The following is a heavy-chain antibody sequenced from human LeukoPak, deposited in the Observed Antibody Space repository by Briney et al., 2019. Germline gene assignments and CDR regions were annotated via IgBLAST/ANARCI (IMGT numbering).Heavy chain of an antibody. D-gene: IGHD2-2*01. CDR3: ARASSDGVVPAATSFDC. Sequence: GGSLRLSCTASGFSFSSYSMNWVRQAPGKGLEWVSYINSGGNTIHYAGSVKGRFTISRDNARNSLYLQMNSLRAEDTAVYYCARASSDGVVPAATSFDCWGQGTLVTVSS. CDR1: GFSFSSYS. J-gene: IGHJ4*02. V-gene: IGHV3-48*04. CDR2: INSGGNTI.